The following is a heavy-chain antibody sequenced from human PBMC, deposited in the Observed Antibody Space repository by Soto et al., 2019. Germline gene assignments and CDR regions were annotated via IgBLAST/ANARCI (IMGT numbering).Heavy chain of an antibody. Sequence: QLQLQESGPGLVKPSETLSLTCTVSGGSISSSSYYWGWIRQPPGKGLEWIGSIYYSGSTYYNPSLKSRVTISVDTSKTQFSLKLSSVTAADTAVYYCARRDCSSTSCYFSYYYMDVWGKGTTVTVSS. CDR3: ARRDCSSTSCYFSYYYMDV. J-gene: IGHJ6*03. D-gene: IGHD2-2*01. V-gene: IGHV4-39*01. CDR2: IYYSGST. CDR1: GGSISSSSYY.